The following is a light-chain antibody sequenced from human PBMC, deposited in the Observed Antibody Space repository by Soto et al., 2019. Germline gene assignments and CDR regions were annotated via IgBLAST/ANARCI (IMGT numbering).Light chain of an antibody. CDR1: QSVSSY. CDR3: QQRSNSWT. J-gene: IGKJ1*01. CDR2: DAS. Sequence: EIVLTQSPATLSLSPGEGATLSCRARQSVSSYLAWYQQKPGQAPRLLIYDASSRATGIPARFSGSGSGTDFTLTISSLEPEDFAVYYCQQRSNSWTFGQGTKVEIK. V-gene: IGKV3-11*01.